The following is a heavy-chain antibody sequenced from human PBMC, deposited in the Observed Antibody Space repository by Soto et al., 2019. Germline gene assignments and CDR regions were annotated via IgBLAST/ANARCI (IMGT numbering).Heavy chain of an antibody. V-gene: IGHV3-23*01. CDR3: AGGVAVAGTGFDY. J-gene: IGHJ4*02. Sequence: GGSLRLSCAASGFTFSSYAMSWVRQAPGKGLEWVSAISGSGGSTYYADSVKGRFTISRDNSKNTLYLQMNSLRAEDTAVYYCAGGVAVAGTGFDYWGQGTLVTAPQ. D-gene: IGHD6-19*01. CDR2: ISGSGGST. CDR1: GFTFSSYA.